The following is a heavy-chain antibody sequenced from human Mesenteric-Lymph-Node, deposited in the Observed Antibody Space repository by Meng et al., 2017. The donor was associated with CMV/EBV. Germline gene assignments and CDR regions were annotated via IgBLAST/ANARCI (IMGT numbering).Heavy chain of an antibody. CDR2: LIPILGIA. D-gene: IGHD1-7*01. V-gene: IGHV1-69*04. CDR3: ARDSPNGNYGY. Sequence: SCKASGGTFSSYAISWVRPAPGQGLEWMGRLIPILGIANYAQKFQGRVTITADKSTSTAYMELSSLRSEDTAVYYCARDSPNGNYGYWGQGTLVTVSS. J-gene: IGHJ4*02. CDR1: GGTFSSYA.